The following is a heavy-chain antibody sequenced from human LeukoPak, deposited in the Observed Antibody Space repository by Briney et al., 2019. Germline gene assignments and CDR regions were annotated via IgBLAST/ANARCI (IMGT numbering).Heavy chain of an antibody. J-gene: IGHJ5*02. CDR3: ARALCSGGSCYWFDP. CDR2: IKQDGSEK. V-gene: IGHV3-7*01. CDR1: GFTFSSYW. D-gene: IGHD2-15*01. Sequence: GGSLRLPCAASGFTFSSYWMSWVRQAPGKGLEWVANIKQDGSEKYYVDSVKGRFTISRDNAKNSLYLQMNSLRAEDTAVYYCARALCSGGSCYWFDPWGQGTLVTVSS.